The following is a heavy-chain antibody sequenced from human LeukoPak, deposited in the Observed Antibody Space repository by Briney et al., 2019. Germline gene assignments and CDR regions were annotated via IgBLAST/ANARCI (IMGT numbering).Heavy chain of an antibody. Sequence: GASVKVSCKASGGTFSSYGISWVRQAPGQGLEWMGWISAYNGNTNYAQKLQGRVTMTTDTSTSTAYMELRSLRSDDTAVYYCARGGYDSSGYYQVIDYWGQGTLVTVSS. CDR1: GGTFSSYG. J-gene: IGHJ4*02. D-gene: IGHD3-22*01. CDR3: ARGGYDSSGYYQVIDY. V-gene: IGHV1-18*01. CDR2: ISAYNGNT.